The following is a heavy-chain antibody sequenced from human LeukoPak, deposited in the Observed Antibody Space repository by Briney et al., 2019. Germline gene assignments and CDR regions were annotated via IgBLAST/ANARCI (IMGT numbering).Heavy chain of an antibody. V-gene: IGHV1-46*01. J-gene: IGHJ4*02. D-gene: IGHD3-3*01. CDR3: ARDSRHYDFWSGYYIPSYFDY. CDR1: GYTFTSYY. CDR2: INPSGGST. Sequence: GASVKVSCKASGYTFTSYYMHWVRQAPGRGLEWMGIINPSGGSTSYAQKFQGRVTMTRDTSISTAYMELSRLRSDDTAVYYCARDSRHYDFWSGYYIPSYFDYWGQGTLVTVSS.